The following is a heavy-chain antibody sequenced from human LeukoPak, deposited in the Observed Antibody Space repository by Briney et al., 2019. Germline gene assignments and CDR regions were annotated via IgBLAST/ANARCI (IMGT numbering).Heavy chain of an antibody. CDR3: ARVGLDPVDY. CDR1: GFTFSTDW. V-gene: IGHV3-74*01. CDR2: INPDGSSA. Sequence: GGSLRLSCAASGFTFSTDWMHWVRQAPGKGLVWVSRINPDGSSASYADSVKGRFTISRDNAKNTLYLQMSSLRADDTAVYYCARVGLDPVDYWGQGTLVTVSS. J-gene: IGHJ4*02. D-gene: IGHD6-19*01.